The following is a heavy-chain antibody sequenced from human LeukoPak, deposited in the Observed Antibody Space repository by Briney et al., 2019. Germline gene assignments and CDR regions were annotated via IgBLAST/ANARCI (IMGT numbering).Heavy chain of an antibody. CDR1: GYTFTVYY. CDR2: INPNSDGT. Sequence: ASVSVSCEASGYTFTVYYMHWVRHARGQGREEMGWINPNSDGTNYAQNFQGRVTITRDTSNSTAYRELSRVRSDGTAVYYSARDIGGGYSYGYMYYFDSWGQRALVTVSS. CDR3: ARDIGGGYSYGYMYYFDS. D-gene: IGHD5-18*01. J-gene: IGHJ4*02. V-gene: IGHV1-2*02.